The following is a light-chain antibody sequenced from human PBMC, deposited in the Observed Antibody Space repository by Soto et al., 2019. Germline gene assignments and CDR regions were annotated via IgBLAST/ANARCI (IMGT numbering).Light chain of an antibody. Sequence: EIVLTQSPGTLSLSPGERATLSCRASQSVSSNNLAWYQQRPSQAPRLLIYDASNRATGIPARFSGSGSGTDFTLTIDNLEPEDFAIYYCQQRNNWPPITFGQGTRLEIK. J-gene: IGKJ5*01. CDR1: QSVSSN. CDR2: DAS. V-gene: IGKV3-11*01. CDR3: QQRNNWPPIT.